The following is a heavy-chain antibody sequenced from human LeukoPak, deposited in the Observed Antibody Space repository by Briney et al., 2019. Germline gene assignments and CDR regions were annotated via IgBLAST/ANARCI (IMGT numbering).Heavy chain of an antibody. Sequence: GGSLRLSCAASGFTFSSYAMHWVRQAPGKGMEWVAVISYDGSNKYYADSVKGRFTISRDNSKNTLYLQMNSLRAEDTAVYYCARTVVVAATWDDAFDIWGQGTMVTVSS. D-gene: IGHD2-15*01. J-gene: IGHJ3*02. CDR1: GFTFSSYA. V-gene: IGHV3-30*04. CDR2: ISYDGSNK. CDR3: ARTVVVAATWDDAFDI.